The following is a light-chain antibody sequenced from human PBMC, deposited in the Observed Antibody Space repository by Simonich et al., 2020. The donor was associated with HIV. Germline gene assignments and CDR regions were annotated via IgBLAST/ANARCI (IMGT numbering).Light chain of an antibody. CDR2: GAS. V-gene: IGKV3-15*01. CDR3: QQYTNWPLT. Sequence: EIVLTQSPGTLSVSPGERATLSCRASQSVSNNLAGYQQKPGQAPRLLMHGASTRASGIPARFSGSGSGTEFTLTISSLQSEDFAVYHCQQYTNWPLTFGGGTKVKIK. J-gene: IGKJ4*01. CDR1: QSVSNN.